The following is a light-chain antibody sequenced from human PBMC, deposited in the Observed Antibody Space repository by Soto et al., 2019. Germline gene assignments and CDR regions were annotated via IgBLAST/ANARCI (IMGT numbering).Light chain of an antibody. CDR1: KLGEKD. V-gene: IGLV3-1*01. J-gene: IGLJ2*01. Sequence: SYKLTQPPSVSVSPGQTASITCFGDKLGEKDACWYQQKAGQSPVLVIYQSRKRPSGIPERFSGSNSGNTATLTISGTQAMDEADYYCQAWDSSTVVFGGGTKLTVL. CDR2: QSR. CDR3: QAWDSSTVV.